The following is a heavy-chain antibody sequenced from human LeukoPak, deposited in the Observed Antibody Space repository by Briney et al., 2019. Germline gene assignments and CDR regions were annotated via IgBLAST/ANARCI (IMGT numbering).Heavy chain of an antibody. CDR1: GLTFSTYA. V-gene: IGHV3-23*01. CDR2: IGGGGTT. J-gene: IGHJ4*02. CDR3: ATGGGYYYDH. Sequence: GGSLRLSCAASGLTFSTYAMRWIRQAPGKGLEWVSSIGGGGTTSYADSVKGRFTISKDNSKNTLYLQMSSLRAEDTAVYYCATGGGYYYDHWGQGTLVTVSS. D-gene: IGHD3-22*01.